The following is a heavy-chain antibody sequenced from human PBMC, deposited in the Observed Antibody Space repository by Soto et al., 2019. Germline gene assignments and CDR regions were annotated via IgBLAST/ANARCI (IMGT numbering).Heavy chain of an antibody. Sequence: GGSLRLSCVVSGFTFSSYAVSWIRQAPGKWLEWVSSISSTGDNTYYADSVKGRFTVSRDNAYNTLYLQMSSLRAEDTAIYYCAKRKYYDHSVLWDYWGQGXLVTVYS. CDR3: AKRKYYDHSVLWDY. J-gene: IGHJ4*02. D-gene: IGHD3-22*01. CDR1: GFTFSSYA. CDR2: ISSTGDNT. V-gene: IGHV3-23*01.